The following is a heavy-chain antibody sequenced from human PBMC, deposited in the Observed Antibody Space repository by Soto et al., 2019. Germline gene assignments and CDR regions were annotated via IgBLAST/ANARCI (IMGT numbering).Heavy chain of an antibody. J-gene: IGHJ3*01. D-gene: IGHD3-3*01. CDR3: TKSRLLDYYAYEL. V-gene: IGHV3-23*01. Sequence: PGGSLRLXCAASGFTFSHYGMTWVRQAPGKGLEWVSGISDRAVTYYVDSVKGRFTISRDNSRNTLYLQMNGLRVEDTAVYYCTKSRLLDYYAYELWGQGTMVTVSS. CDR1: GFTFSHYG. CDR2: ISDRAVT.